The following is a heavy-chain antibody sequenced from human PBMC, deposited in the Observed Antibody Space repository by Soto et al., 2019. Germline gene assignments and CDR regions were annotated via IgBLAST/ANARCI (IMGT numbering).Heavy chain of an antibody. CDR1: GFSLSTSGVG. CDR3: AHRLLTGEANDAFDI. V-gene: IGHV2-5*02. CDR2: IYWDDDK. J-gene: IGHJ3*02. D-gene: IGHD7-27*01. Sequence: SGPTLVKPTQTLTLTCTFSGFSLSTSGVGVGWIRQPPGKALEWLALIYWDDDKRYSPSLKSRLTITKDTSKNQVVLTMTNMDPVDTATYYCAHRLLTGEANDAFDIWGQGTMVTVSS.